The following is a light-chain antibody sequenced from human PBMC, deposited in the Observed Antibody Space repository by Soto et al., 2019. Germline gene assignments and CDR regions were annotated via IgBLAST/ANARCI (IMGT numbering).Light chain of an antibody. J-gene: IGLJ3*02. V-gene: IGLV2-11*01. Sequence: QSALTQPRSVSGSPGQSVTMSCTGTSSDVGGYNFVSWYQHHPGKAPKVMIYDVSQRPSGVPDRFSGSKSGNTASLTISGLQTEDEANYYCCSYAGSYTYWVFCGGTKLTVL. CDR1: SSDVGGYNF. CDR2: DVS. CDR3: CSYAGSYTYWV.